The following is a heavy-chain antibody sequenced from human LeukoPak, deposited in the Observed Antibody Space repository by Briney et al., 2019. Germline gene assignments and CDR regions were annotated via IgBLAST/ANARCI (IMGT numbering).Heavy chain of an antibody. Sequence: LRLSCAASGFTFDDYAMHWVRQAPGKGLEWIGYIYYSGSTYYNPSLKSRVTISVDTSKNQFSLKLSSVTAADTAVYYCARERHDYGDFLFDYWGQGTLVTVSS. J-gene: IGHJ4*02. CDR1: GFTFDDYA. CDR3: ARERHDYGDFLFDY. D-gene: IGHD4-17*01. V-gene: IGHV4-30-4*07. CDR2: IYYSGST.